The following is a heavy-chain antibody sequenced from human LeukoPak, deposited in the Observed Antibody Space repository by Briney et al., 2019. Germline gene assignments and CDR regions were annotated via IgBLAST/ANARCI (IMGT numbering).Heavy chain of an antibody. CDR1: GGSISSYF. Sequence: SETLSLTCIVSGGSISSYFWSWIRQPPGKGLEWIGYISNSGSTNYNPSLKSRVTISADTSKNQFSLKLSSVTAADTAVYYCAREGRWLRDWFDPWGQGTLVTVSS. J-gene: IGHJ5*02. CDR3: AREGRWLRDWFDP. D-gene: IGHD5-24*01. CDR2: ISNSGST. V-gene: IGHV4-59*01.